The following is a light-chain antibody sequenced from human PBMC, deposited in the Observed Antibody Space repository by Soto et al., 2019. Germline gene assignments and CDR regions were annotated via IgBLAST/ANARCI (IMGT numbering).Light chain of an antibody. CDR2: LGS. V-gene: IGKV2-28*01. J-gene: IGKJ1*01. Sequence: DIVMTQSPLSLPVTPGEPASISCRSSQSLLHSNGYNYFDWYLQKPGQSPQLLIYLGSNRASGVPDRFSGSGSGTVFTLKISRVEAEDGGIYYCMQALQTPWTFGQGTKVEIK. CDR3: MQALQTPWT. CDR1: QSLLHSNGYNY.